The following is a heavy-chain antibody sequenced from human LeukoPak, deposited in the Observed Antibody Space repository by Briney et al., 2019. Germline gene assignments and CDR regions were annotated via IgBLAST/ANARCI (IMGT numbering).Heavy chain of an antibody. CDR1: GFTFSSYS. D-gene: IGHD5-18*01. J-gene: IGHJ4*02. V-gene: IGHV3-48*01. Sequence: GGSLRLSCAASGFTFSSYSMNWVRQAPGKGLEWVSYISSSSSTIYYADSVKGRFAISRDNSKNTLYLQMNSLRAEDTAVYYCVKNFESYGFSPFDYWGQGTLVTVSS. CDR3: VKNFESYGFSPFDY. CDR2: ISSSSSTI.